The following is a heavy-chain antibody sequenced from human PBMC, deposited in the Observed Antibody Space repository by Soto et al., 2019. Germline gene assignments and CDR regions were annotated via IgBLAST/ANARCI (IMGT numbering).Heavy chain of an antibody. CDR1: GFTFSSYW. Sequence: PGGSLRLSCAASGFTFSSYWMHWVRQVPGKGLAWVSHIDSDGNSKTYADSVKGRFTISRDNAKNTVYLQLDSLRAEDTALYYCVRSGDYRSGSYWYFFDYWGQGTQVTVSS. CDR3: VRSGDYRSGSYWYFFDY. CDR2: IDSDGNSK. V-gene: IGHV3-74*03. J-gene: IGHJ4*02. D-gene: IGHD3-10*01.